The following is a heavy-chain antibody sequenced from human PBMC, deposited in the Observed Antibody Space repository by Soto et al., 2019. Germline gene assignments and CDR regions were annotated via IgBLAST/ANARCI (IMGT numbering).Heavy chain of an antibody. CDR3: AKANRRCSGNNCYYFDY. D-gene: IGHD2-15*01. V-gene: IGHV3-23*01. Sequence: EVQLLESGGGLVQPGGSLRLSCAASGFTFSTYGMNWVRQAPGKGLEWVSTISSTVNSGRTYYADSVQGRFTISRDNSKNTLYLQMNSLAAEHTAVYYCAKANRRCSGNNCYYFDYWGQGTLVTVSS. CDR1: GFTFSTYG. CDR2: ISSTVNSGRT. J-gene: IGHJ4*02.